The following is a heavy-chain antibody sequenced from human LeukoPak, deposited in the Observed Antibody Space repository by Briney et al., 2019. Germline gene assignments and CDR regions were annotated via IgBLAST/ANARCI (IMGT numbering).Heavy chain of an antibody. D-gene: IGHD3-3*01. J-gene: IGHJ4*02. CDR3: ASLLEWLLN. CDR1: GGSISSGGYY. V-gene: IGHV4-30-2*01. Sequence: SETLSLTCTVSGGSISSGGYYWSWNRQPPGKGLEWIGYIYHSGSTYYNPSLKSRVTISVDRSKNQFSLKLSSVTAADTAVYYCASLLEWLLNWGQGTLVTVSS. CDR2: IYHSGST.